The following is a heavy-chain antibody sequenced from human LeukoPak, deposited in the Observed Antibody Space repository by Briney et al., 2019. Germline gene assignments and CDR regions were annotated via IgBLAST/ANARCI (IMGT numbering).Heavy chain of an antibody. CDR1: GDSISSRSYY. CDR2: IYHSGST. J-gene: IGHJ4*02. D-gene: IGHD6-19*01. V-gene: IGHV4-39*07. CDR3: ARPPRIAVAGYFDY. Sequence: PSETLSLTCTVSGDSISSRSYYWGWIRQSPGKGLEWIGSIYHSGSTYYNPSLKSRVTISLDTSKNQFSLNLSSVTAADTAVYYCARPPRIAVAGYFDYWGQGTLVTVSS.